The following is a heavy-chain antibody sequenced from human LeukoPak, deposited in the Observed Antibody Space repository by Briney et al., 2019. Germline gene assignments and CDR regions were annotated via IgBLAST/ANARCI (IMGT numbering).Heavy chain of an antibody. J-gene: IGHJ4*02. CDR3: AREPYNWNYQDF. CDR1: GFTFSNYA. Sequence: GGSLRLSCSASGFTFSNYAMSWVRQAPGKGLEWVSAISGSGGSTYYADSVKGRFTISRDNGKNSVSLQMNSLRAEDTGLYYCAREPYNWNYQDFWGQGTLVTVSS. CDR2: ISGSGGST. V-gene: IGHV3-23*01. D-gene: IGHD1-1*01.